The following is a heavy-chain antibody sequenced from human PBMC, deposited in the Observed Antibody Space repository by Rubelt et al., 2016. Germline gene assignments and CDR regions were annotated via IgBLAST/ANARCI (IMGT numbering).Heavy chain of an antibody. D-gene: IGHD1-14*01. Sequence: GYIYYSGSTNYNPSLKSRVTISVDTSKNQFSPKLSSVTAADTAVYYCARDPLTGTDAFDIWGQGTMVTVSS. V-gene: IGHV4-59*01. CDR2: IYYSGST. CDR3: ARDPLTGTDAFDI. J-gene: IGHJ3*02.